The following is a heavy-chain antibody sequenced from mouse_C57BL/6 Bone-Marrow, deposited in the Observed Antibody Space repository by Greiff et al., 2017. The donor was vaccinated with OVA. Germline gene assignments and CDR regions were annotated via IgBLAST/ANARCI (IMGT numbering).Heavy chain of an antibody. CDR3: ARHIYYDYGGGRDY. V-gene: IGHV5-12*01. D-gene: IGHD2-4*01. CDR1: GFTFSDYY. Sequence: EVHLVESGGGLVQPGGSLKLSCAASGFTFSDYYMYWVRQTPEKRLEWVAYISNGGGSTYYPDTVKGRFTISRDNAKNTLYLQMSRLKSEDTAMYYGARHIYYDYGGGRDYWGQGTSVTVSS. CDR2: ISNGGGST. J-gene: IGHJ4*01.